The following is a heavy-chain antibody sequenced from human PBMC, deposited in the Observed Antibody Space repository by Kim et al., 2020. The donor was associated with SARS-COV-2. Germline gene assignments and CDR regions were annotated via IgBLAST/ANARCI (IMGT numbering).Heavy chain of an antibody. V-gene: IGHV1-69*13. J-gene: IGHJ4*02. D-gene: IGHD3-22*01. Sequence: SVKVSCKASGGTFSSYAISWVRQAPGQGLEWMGGIIPIFGTANYAQKFQCRVTITADESTSTAYMELSSLRSEDTAVYYCARLYGIYYYDSSGLGDYWGQGTLVTVSS. CDR1: GGTFSSYA. CDR2: IIPIFGTA. CDR3: ARLYGIYYYDSSGLGDY.